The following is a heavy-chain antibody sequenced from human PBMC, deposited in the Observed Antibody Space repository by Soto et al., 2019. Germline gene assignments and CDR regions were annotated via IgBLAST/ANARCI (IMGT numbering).Heavy chain of an antibody. CDR2: IYYSGST. Sequence: QVQLQESGPGLVKSSQTLSLTCTVSGGSISSGDSYWGWIRQPPGKGLEWIGYIYYSGSTYYNPSLNRRVTISIDTAKNELSPTLNSVTAADTAVYYCARHRAAYHGFTSGGWFDPWGQGPLVTVSS. D-gene: IGHD2-2*01. CDR1: GGSISSGDSY. V-gene: IGHV4-30-4*01. J-gene: IGHJ5*02. CDR3: ARHRAAYHGFTSGGWFDP.